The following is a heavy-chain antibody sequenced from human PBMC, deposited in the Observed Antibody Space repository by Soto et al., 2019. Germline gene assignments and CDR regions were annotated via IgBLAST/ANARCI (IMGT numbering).Heavy chain of an antibody. Sequence: GGSLRLSCAASGFTFSGSAMHWVRQASGKGLEWVGRIRSKANSYATAYAASVKGRFTISRDDSKNTAYLQMNSLKTEDTAVDYCTTRRAVAGTNSGDYWGQGTLVTVSS. V-gene: IGHV3-73*01. J-gene: IGHJ4*02. D-gene: IGHD6-19*01. CDR3: TTRRAVAGTNSGDY. CDR2: IRSKANSYAT. CDR1: GFTFSGSA.